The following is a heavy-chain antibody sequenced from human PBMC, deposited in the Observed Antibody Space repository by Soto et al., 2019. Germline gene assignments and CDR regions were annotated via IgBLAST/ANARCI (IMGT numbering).Heavy chain of an antibody. J-gene: IGHJ6*02. CDR1: GFTFSSCT. Sequence: EVPLVESGGGLVKPGGSLRLSCAASGFTFSSCTMNWVRQAPGKGLEWVSSISSSSSFIYYADSVKGRFTISRDNTKNSLYLQMNSLRAEDTAVYYCARDSASSGYTDGMDVWGQGTTVTVSS. V-gene: IGHV3-21*01. CDR2: ISSSSSFI. CDR3: ARDSASSGYTDGMDV. D-gene: IGHD6-13*01.